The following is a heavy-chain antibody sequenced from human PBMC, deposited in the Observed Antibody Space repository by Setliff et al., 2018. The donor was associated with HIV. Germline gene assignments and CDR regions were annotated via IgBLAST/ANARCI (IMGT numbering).Heavy chain of an antibody. D-gene: IGHD3-22*01. CDR1: GGSISGYS. J-gene: IGHJ6*03. CDR2: IYTSGST. CDR3: ARERSSGYYYEHYYYMDV. Sequence: SETLSLTCTVSGGSISGYSWSWIRQPAGTGLEWIGRIYTSGSTNYNPSLKSRVTMSVDTSKNQFSLRLSSVTAADTAMYYCARERSSGYYYEHYYYMDVWGKGTTVTVSS. V-gene: IGHV4-4*07.